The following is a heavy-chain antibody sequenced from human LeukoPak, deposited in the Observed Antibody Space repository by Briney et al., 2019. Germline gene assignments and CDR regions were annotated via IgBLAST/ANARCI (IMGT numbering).Heavy chain of an antibody. V-gene: IGHV3-30*04. CDR1: GFTFTNYA. CDR3: AGESFDI. Sequence: GSLRLSCAASGFTFTNYAMDWVRQAPGKGLEWVAVISKDGSNNNYADSVKGRFTISRDNSKNALYLQMNSLRPEDTAVYYCAGESFDIWGQGTMVTVSS. CDR2: ISKDGSNN. J-gene: IGHJ3*02.